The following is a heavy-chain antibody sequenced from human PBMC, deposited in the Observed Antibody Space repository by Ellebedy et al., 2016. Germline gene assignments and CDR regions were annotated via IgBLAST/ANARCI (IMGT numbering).Heavy chain of an antibody. CDR2: INHSGST. Sequence: SETLSLXXTVSGYSISSGYYWSWIRQPPGKGLEWIGEINHSGSTNYNPSLKSRVTISVDTSKNQFSLKLSSVTAADTAVYYCARAVGIIGGTIDYWGQGTLVTVSS. D-gene: IGHD4-23*01. J-gene: IGHJ4*02. CDR3: ARAVGIIGGTIDY. V-gene: IGHV4-38-2*02. CDR1: GYSISSGYY.